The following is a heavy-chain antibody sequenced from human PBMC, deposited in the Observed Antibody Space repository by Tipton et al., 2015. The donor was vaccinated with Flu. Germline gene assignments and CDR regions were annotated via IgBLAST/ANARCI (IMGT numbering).Heavy chain of an antibody. CDR2: IYYSDNS. V-gene: IGHV4-38-2*01. CDR3: ARHGGYNYGFPRYFDL. Sequence: TLSLTCSVSGFSSTTAYYWAWIRQPPGKGLEWIASIYYSDNSYYNPSLKSRVTISVDTSKNQFSLRLSSVTAADTAIYYCARHGGYNYGFPRYFDLWGRGTLVTVTS. J-gene: IGHJ2*01. CDR1: GFSSTTAYY. D-gene: IGHD5-18*01.